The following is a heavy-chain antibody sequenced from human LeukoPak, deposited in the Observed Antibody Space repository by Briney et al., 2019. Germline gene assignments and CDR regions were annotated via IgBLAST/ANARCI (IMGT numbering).Heavy chain of an antibody. CDR1: GFTFSNYW. CDR3: ARERYYDFWSGYYAFDY. J-gene: IGHJ4*02. V-gene: IGHV3-7*01. CDR2: IKQDGGEK. D-gene: IGHD3-3*01. Sequence: PGGSLRLSCAASGFTFSNYWMNWVRQAPGKGLEWVANIKQDGGEKSYVDSVKGRFTISRDNAKNSLHLQMNSLRAEDTAVYYCARERYYDFWSGYYAFDYWGQGTLVTVSS.